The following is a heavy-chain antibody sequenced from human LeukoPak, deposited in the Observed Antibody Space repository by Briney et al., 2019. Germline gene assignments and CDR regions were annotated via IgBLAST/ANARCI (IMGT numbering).Heavy chain of an antibody. V-gene: IGHV4-59*01. J-gene: IGHJ4*02. CDR3: ARDTRGYCSGGSCSMFDY. CDR2: IYYSGST. CDR1: GGSISSYY. D-gene: IGHD2-15*01. Sequence: PSETLSLTCTVSGGSISSYYWSWIRQPPGKGLEWIGYIYYSGSTNYNPSPKSRVTISVDTSKNQFSLKLSSVTAADTAVYYCARDTRGYCSGGSCSMFDYWGQGTLVTVSS.